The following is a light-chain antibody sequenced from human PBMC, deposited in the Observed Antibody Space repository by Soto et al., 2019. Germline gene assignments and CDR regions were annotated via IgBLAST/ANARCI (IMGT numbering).Light chain of an antibody. CDR3: SSYAGSNHFL. CDR1: ASDVAASNY. Sequence: QSALTQPPSASGSLGQSVTISCTGTASDVAASNYVSWYQQHPGKVPKLIIFEVNTRPSGVPDRFSGSKSGNTASLTVSGLQADDEADYYCSSYAGSNHFLFGTGTKLTVL. V-gene: IGLV2-8*01. CDR2: EVN. J-gene: IGLJ1*01.